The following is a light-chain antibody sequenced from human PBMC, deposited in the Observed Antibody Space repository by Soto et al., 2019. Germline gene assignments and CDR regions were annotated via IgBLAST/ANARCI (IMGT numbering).Light chain of an antibody. V-gene: IGKV4-1*01. CDR1: QTLLSASNNNNY. J-gene: IGKJ5*01. CDR2: WAS. Sequence: DIVMSQSPDSLAVSLGERATINCKSSQTLLSASNNNNYLAWYQQKPGKPPKLLISWASTRDSGVPDRFRGSGSGTDFTLTISSLQAEDVAVYSCQQYYDIPITFGQGTRLEI. CDR3: QQYYDIPIT.